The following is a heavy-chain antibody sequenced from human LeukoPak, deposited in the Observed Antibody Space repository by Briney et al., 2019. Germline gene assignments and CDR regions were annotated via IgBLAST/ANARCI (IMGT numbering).Heavy chain of an antibody. CDR1: GGSISSSSYY. CDR2: IYYSGST. Sequence: SETLSLTCTVSGGSISSSSYYWGWIRQPPGKGLEWIGSIYYSGSTYYNPSLKSRVTISVDTSKNQFSLKLSSVTAADTAVYYCARGSYQLLWGVGGKNWFDPWGQGTLVTVSS. V-gene: IGHV4-39*07. J-gene: IGHJ5*02. D-gene: IGHD2-2*01. CDR3: ARGSYQLLWGVGGKNWFDP.